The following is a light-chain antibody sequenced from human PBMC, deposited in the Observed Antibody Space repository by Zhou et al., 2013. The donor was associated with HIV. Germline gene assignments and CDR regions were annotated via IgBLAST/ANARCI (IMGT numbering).Light chain of an antibody. V-gene: IGKV2-28*01. CDR3: QQLNSYLLT. CDR2: AAS. CDR1: QSLLYSDGKTY. Sequence: DVVMTQSPLSLPVTPGEPASISCRSSQSLLYSDGKTYLYWYLQKPGQSPQLLIYAASTLQSGVPSRFSGSGSGTDFTLTISSLQPEDFATYYCQQLNSYLLTFGGGTKVEIK. J-gene: IGKJ4*01.